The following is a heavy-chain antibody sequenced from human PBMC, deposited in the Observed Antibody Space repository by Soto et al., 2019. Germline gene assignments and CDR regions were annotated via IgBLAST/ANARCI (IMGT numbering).Heavy chain of an antibody. CDR2: IYYSGYT. Sequence: SETLSLTCTVSGDSISSGDYYWSWIRQPPGKGLEWIGYIYYSGYTYYNPSLKSRVTISVDTSKDQFSLNLSSVTAADTAVYYCARDQNGCSNSRCSGMDVWGQGTTVTVSS. V-gene: IGHV4-30-4*01. CDR3: ARDQNGCSNSRCSGMDV. J-gene: IGHJ6*02. D-gene: IGHD2-2*01. CDR1: GDSISSGDYY.